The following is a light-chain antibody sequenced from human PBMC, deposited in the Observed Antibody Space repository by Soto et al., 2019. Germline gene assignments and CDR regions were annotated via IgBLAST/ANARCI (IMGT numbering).Light chain of an antibody. CDR1: SSNIGNYY. J-gene: IGLJ1*01. CDR2: END. Sequence: QSVLTQPPSVSAAPGQKVTMSSPGGSSNIGNYYVSWHQQLPGTAPKLLIYENDKRPSGIPDRFSGSKSGTSATLGITGLQTGDEADYYCGTWDSSLSIFVFGTGTKVTVL. V-gene: IGLV1-51*02. CDR3: GTWDSSLSIFV.